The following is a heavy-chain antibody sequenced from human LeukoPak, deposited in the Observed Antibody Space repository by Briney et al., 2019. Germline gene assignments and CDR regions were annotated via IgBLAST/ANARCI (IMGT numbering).Heavy chain of an antibody. CDR2: INHSGST. CDR1: GGSFSGYY. J-gene: IGHJ6*03. V-gene: IGHV4-34*01. D-gene: IGHD1-26*01. CDR3: ARVCGSYYYYYYYMDV. Sequence: SETLSLTCAVYGGSFSGYYWSWIRQPPGKGLEWIGEINHSGSTNYNPSLKSRVTISVDTPKNQFSLKLSSVTAADTAVYYCARVCGSYYYYYYYMDVWGKGTTVTVSS.